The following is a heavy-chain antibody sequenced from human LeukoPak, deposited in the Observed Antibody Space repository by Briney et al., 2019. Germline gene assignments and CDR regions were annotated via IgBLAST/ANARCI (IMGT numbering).Heavy chain of an antibody. D-gene: IGHD2-15*01. V-gene: IGHV3-21*01. CDR2: ISSSSRYI. CDR1: GFAFSTSS. CDR3: ARSRSEIIVVVAASDAFDI. Sequence: GGSLRLSFAASGFAFSTSSMNWVRQAPGKGLEWVSSISSSSRYIYYADSVKGRFTIHRDNAKNSLYLQMNSLRAEDTAVYYCARSRSEIIVVVAASDAFDIWGQGTMVTVSS. J-gene: IGHJ3*02.